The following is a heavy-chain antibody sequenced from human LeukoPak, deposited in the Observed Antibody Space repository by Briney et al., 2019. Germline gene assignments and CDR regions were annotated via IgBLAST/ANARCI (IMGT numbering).Heavy chain of an antibody. V-gene: IGHV4-34*01. CDR3: ARHRHYYDILTGYYKGFDY. J-gene: IGHJ4*02. CDR1: GGSFSGYY. D-gene: IGHD3-9*01. Sequence: NPSETLSLTCAVYGGSFSGYYWSWIRQPPGKGLEWIGEINHSGSTNYNPSLKSRVTISVDTSKNQFSLKLSSVTAADTAVYYCARHRHYYDILTGYYKGFDYWGQGTLVTVSS. CDR2: INHSGST.